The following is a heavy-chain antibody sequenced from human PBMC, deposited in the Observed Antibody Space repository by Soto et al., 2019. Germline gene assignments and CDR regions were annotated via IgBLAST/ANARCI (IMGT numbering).Heavy chain of an antibody. CDR3: ARGRSSVPDRRGIGYYGLDV. CDR2: INHSGIT. Sequence: QVQLQQWGAGLLKPSETLSLTCVVNGGSFSGYYWSWVRQPPGKGLEWIGEINHSGITDSSPSLKSRVTISVHASRSEFSLNLTSVTAADTAVYYCARGRSSVPDRRGIGYYGLDVWGQGTTVTVS. D-gene: IGHD3-3*01. J-gene: IGHJ6*02. V-gene: IGHV4-34*01. CDR1: GGSFSGYY.